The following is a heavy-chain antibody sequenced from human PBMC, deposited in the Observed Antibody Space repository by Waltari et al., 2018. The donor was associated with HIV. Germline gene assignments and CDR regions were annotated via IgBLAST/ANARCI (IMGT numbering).Heavy chain of an antibody. CDR1: GFSFSGSW. J-gene: IGHJ6*02. D-gene: IGHD3-3*01. CDR3: TKEGYAYDFWSGSNSYYGLDV. V-gene: IGHV3-74*02. CDR2: INSDGSAT. Sequence: LVESGGGSVQPGKSLKLSCAASGFSFSGSWMHWVRQSPGKGLVWVARINSDGSATNYAGSVQGRFSISRDNRNSVLYLYMNKLRVDDTAVYYCTKEGYAYDFWSGSNSYYGLDVWGQGTTVTVSS.